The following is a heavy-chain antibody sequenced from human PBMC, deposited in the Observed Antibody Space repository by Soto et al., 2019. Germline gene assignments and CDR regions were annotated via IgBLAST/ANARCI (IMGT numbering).Heavy chain of an antibody. J-gene: IGHJ4*02. CDR2: IYYSGST. D-gene: IGHD3-22*01. CDR3: ARLGGYYQAFAQ. V-gene: IGHV4-59*08. CDR1: GGSINTYY. Sequence: SETLSLTCTVSGGSINTYYWSWFRQPPGKGLEWIGYIYYSGSTTYNPSLKSRVTISVDTSKNQFSLKLNSVTAADTAVYYCARLGGYYQAFAQRGQGSLVTVS.